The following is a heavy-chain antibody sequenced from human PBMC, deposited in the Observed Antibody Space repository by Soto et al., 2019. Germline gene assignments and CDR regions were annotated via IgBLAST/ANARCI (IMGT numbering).Heavy chain of an antibody. V-gene: IGHV3-30*18. J-gene: IGHJ6*03. D-gene: IGHD3-10*01. Sequence: GGSLRLSCAASGFTFSSYGMHWVRQAPGKGLEWVAVISYDGSNKYYADSVKGRFTISRDNSKNTLYLQMNSLRAEDTAVYYCAKDPHRRGAEFYYMDVWGKGTTVTVSS. CDR1: GFTFSSYG. CDR2: ISYDGSNK. CDR3: AKDPHRRGAEFYYMDV.